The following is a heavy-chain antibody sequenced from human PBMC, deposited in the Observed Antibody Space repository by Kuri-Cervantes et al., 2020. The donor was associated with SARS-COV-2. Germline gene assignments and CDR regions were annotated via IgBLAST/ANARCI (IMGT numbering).Heavy chain of an antibody. Sequence: GESLKISCAASGFTFSSYSMNWVRQAPGKGLEWVSYISSSSSTIYYADSVKGRFTISRDNSKNTLYLQMNSLRAEDTAVYYCAKFPNWGPGYWGQGTLVTVSS. CDR3: AKFPNWGPGY. D-gene: IGHD7-27*01. J-gene: IGHJ4*02. V-gene: IGHV3-48*01. CDR2: ISSSSSTI. CDR1: GFTFSSYS.